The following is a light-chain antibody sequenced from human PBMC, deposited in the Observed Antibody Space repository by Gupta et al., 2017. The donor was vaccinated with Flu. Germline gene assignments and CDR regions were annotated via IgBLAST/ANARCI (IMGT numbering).Light chain of an antibody. CDR3: MQALHTPGT. Sequence: DIVMTQSPLSLPVTPGEPASISCRSSQSLLHSNGYNYLDWYLQKPGQSPQLLIYLGSNRASGAPDRFSGSGSGTDFTLKISRVEAEDVGVYYCMQALHTPGTFGQGTKVEIK. J-gene: IGKJ1*01. CDR2: LGS. V-gene: IGKV2-28*01. CDR1: QSLLHSNGYNY.